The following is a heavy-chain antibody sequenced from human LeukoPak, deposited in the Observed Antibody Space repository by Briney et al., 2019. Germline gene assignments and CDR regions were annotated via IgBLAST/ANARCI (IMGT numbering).Heavy chain of an antibody. D-gene: IGHD2-2*01. CDR1: GFTFSSYA. Sequence: PGGSLRLSCAASGFTFSSYAMHWVRQAPGKGLEYVSAISSNGGSTYYADSVKGRFTISRDNSKNTLYLQMSSLRAEDTAVYYCVKGCSSTSCQQPTENWFDPWGQGTLVTVSS. J-gene: IGHJ5*02. V-gene: IGHV3-64D*06. CDR3: VKGCSSTSCQQPTENWFDP. CDR2: ISSNGGST.